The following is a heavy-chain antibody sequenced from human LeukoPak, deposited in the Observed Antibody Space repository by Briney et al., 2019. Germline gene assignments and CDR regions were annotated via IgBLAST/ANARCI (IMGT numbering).Heavy chain of an antibody. CDR1: GFTFSSYS. D-gene: IGHD5-12*01. Sequence: GGSLRLSCAASGFTFSSYSMSWVRQAPGKGLEWVSSISSSSSYIYYADSVKGRFTISRDNAKNSLYLQMNSLRAEDTAVYYCARHSGRIVSDAFDIWGQGTMVTVSS. CDR2: ISSSSSYI. V-gene: IGHV3-21*01. J-gene: IGHJ3*02. CDR3: ARHSGRIVSDAFDI.